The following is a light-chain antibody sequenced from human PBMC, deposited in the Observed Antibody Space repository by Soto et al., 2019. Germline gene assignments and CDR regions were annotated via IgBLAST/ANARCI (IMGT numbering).Light chain of an antibody. Sequence: EIVMTQSPATLSVSPGERATLSCRASQSVSSNLAWYQQKPGQAPRLLIYGASIRATGVPARFSGSGSGTDFTRTISSRPTEDVAVYYCQQYNNWPSMYTFGQGTKLEIK. CDR2: GAS. CDR3: QQYNNWPSMYT. V-gene: IGKV3-15*01. J-gene: IGKJ2*01. CDR1: QSVSSN.